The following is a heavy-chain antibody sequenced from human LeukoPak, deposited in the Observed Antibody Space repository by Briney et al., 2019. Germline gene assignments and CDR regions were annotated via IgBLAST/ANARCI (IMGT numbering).Heavy chain of an antibody. D-gene: IGHD4-11*01. Sequence: GESLQISCKGSGYNFTIRWIGWVRQMPGKGLEWMGIIYPGDSDTRYNPSFQGQITISADKSISTAYVQWSSLKASDTAMYYCARSHDYSNYVAFWGQGTLVTVSS. V-gene: IGHV5-51*01. CDR3: ARSHDYSNYVAF. CDR1: GYNFTIRW. J-gene: IGHJ4*02. CDR2: IYPGDSDT.